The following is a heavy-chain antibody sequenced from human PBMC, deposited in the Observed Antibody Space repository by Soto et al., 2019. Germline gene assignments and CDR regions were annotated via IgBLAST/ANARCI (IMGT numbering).Heavy chain of an antibody. CDR3: ARDLGYCSGGSCYSVYFQH. CDR1: GYTFTGYY. J-gene: IGHJ1*01. Sequence: GASVKVSCKASGYTFTGYYMHWVRQAPGQGLEWMGWINPNSGGTNYAQKFQGRVTMTRDTSISTAYMELSRLRSDDTAVYYCARDLGYCSGGSCYSVYFQHWGQGTLVTAPQ. V-gene: IGHV1-2*02. CDR2: INPNSGGT. D-gene: IGHD2-15*01.